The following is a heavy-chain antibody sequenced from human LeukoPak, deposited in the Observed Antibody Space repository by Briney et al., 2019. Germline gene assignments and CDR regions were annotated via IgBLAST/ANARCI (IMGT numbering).Heavy chain of an antibody. V-gene: IGHV1-69-2*01. CDR2: VDPEDGET. D-gene: IGHD2-2*01. CDR3: ARGRDVVVPAASLDY. CDR1: GYTFTDYY. Sequence: GASVKVSCKASGYTFTDYYMHWVQQAPGKGLEWMGRVDPEDGETIYAEKFQGRVTMTRNTSISTAYMELSSLRSEDTAVYYCARGRDVVVPAASLDYWGQGTLVTVSS. J-gene: IGHJ4*02.